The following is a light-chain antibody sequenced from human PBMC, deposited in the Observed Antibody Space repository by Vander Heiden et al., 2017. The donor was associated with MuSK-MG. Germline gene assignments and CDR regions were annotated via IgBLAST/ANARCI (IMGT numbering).Light chain of an antibody. Sequence: DIVITQFAISLAVALREMATINCKSTHSVLNSSNNKNYLASYQQKTAQPPQLLIYWASTRESGVPDRFSGSGSGTDFTLTISSLQAEDVAVYYCQQYYSNPPVTFGHGTKVDIK. CDR3: QQYYSNPPVT. J-gene: IGKJ3*01. V-gene: IGKV4-1*01. CDR1: HSVLNSSNNKNY. CDR2: WAS.